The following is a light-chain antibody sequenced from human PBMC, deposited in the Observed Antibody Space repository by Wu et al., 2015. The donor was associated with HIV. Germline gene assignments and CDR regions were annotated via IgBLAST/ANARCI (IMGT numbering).Light chain of an antibody. J-gene: IGKJ4*01. Sequence: IQLTQSPSSLSASVGDRVTITCWTSQDMNRYLAWYQEKPGKAPKLLIYAVSTLGSGVPSRFSGSGSGTEFTLTISSLQPEDFATYYCQQVNAYPLTFGGGTKVEI. CDR2: AVS. V-gene: IGKV1-9*01. CDR3: QQVNAYPLT. CDR1: QDMNRY.